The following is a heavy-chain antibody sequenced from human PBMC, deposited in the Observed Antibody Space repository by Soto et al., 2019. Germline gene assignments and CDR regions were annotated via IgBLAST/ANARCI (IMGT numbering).Heavy chain of an antibody. V-gene: IGHV3-15*07. D-gene: IGHD5-12*01. CDR1: GFTFSNAW. CDR2: IKSKTDGGTT. J-gene: IGHJ3*02. Sequence: GGSLRLSCAASGFTFSNAWMNWVRQAPGKGLEWVGRIKSKTDGGTTDYPAPVKGRFTISRTDSKNTLYMQMNSLKTDDTAVYYCTTQNVEMATIHAFDIWGQGTMVTVSS. CDR3: TTQNVEMATIHAFDI.